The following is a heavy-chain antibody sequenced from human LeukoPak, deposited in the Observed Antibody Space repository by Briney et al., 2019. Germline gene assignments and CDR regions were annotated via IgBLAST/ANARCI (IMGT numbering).Heavy chain of an antibody. CDR3: ARKENVYYYFDY. CDR2: IYHSGST. J-gene: IGHJ4*02. CDR1: GGSISSGGYS. V-gene: IGHV4-30-2*01. D-gene: IGHD3-10*01. Sequence: SETLSLTCAVSGGSISSGGYSWSWIRQPSGKGLEWIGYIYHSGSTYYNPSLKSRVTMSVDTSKNQFSLKLSSVTAVDTAVYYCARKENVYYYFDYWGQGTLVTVSS.